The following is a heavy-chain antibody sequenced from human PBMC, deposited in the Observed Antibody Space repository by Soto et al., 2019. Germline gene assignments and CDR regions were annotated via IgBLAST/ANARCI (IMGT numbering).Heavy chain of an antibody. J-gene: IGHJ4*02. CDR3: AKAVPPFAVVTASDY. CDR2: ISYDGTNK. Sequence: GGSLRLSCAASGFTFRNFGMHWVRQAPGKGLEWVAVISYDGTNKYYADSVKGRFTISRDNSKNTLYLQINSLRAEDTAVYYCAKAVPPFAVVTASDYWGQGTLVTVS. CDR1: GFTFRNFG. D-gene: IGHD2-21*02. V-gene: IGHV3-30*18.